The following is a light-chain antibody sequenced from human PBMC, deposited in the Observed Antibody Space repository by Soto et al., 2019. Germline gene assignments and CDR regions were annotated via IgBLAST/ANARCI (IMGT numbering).Light chain of an antibody. V-gene: IGKV1-39*01. CDR3: QESYRTPRT. Sequence: DIQMTQSPCSLSASVGDRVTITCRASQTITAYFNWYQQKPGQAPKLLIYAASSLQSGVPSRFSGSGYGTDFTLSISSLQPYEFATYGCQESYRTPRTLGQGTRLEI. J-gene: IGKJ2*01. CDR1: QTITAY. CDR2: AAS.